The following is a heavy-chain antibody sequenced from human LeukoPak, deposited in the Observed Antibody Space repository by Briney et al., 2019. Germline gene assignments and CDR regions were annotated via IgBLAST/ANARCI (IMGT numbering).Heavy chain of an antibody. J-gene: IGHJ3*02. V-gene: IGHV3-73*01. CDR2: NRGKCNRYAP. CDR3: TRPRWGYYDSSGYNDAFDI. Sequence: GGSLRLSCAASGFTFRGSAMHWVRQASGKGLEWVGRNRGKCNRYAPAYAASVKGRFTISRDDSKNTAYLQMNSLKTEDTAVYYCTRPRWGYYDSSGYNDAFDIWGQGTMVTVSS. D-gene: IGHD3-22*01. CDR1: GFTFRGSA.